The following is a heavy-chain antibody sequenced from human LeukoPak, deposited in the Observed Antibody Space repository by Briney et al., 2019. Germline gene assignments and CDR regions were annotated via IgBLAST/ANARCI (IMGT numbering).Heavy chain of an antibody. CDR3: ARGIWSRTVSSYYFDY. J-gene: IGHJ4*02. CDR2: INAGNGHT. CDR1: GFTFTNYA. V-gene: IGHV1-3*01. D-gene: IGHD3-3*01. Sequence: ASVNVSCKASGFTFTNYAMQWVRQAPGQRLEWMGWINAGNGHTRYSQRFQGRVTITRDTSATTAYMEVTSQRSEDTAVYYCARGIWSRTVSSYYFDYWGQGTLVTVSS.